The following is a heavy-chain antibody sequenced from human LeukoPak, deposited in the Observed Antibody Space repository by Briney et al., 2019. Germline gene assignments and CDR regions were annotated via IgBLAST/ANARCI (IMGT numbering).Heavy chain of an antibody. CDR3: ARDCSSTSCYSYFDY. J-gene: IGHJ4*02. V-gene: IGHV1-69*13. D-gene: IGHD2-2*01. CDR2: IIPIFGTA. CDR1: GGTFSSYA. Sequence: ASVKVSCKASGGTFSSYAISWVRQAPGQGLEWMGGIIPIFGTANYAQKFQGRVTITADESTSTAYMEPSSLRSEDTAVYYCARDCSSTSCYSYFDYWGQGTLVTVSS.